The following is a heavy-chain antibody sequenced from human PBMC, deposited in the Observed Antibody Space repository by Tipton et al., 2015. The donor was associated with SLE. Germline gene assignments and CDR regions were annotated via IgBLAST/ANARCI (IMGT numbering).Heavy chain of an antibody. D-gene: IGHD3-3*01. CDR3: ARGPHDFWSGYSYYFDY. J-gene: IGHJ4*02. CDR2: IYYSGST. V-gene: IGHV4-59*08. Sequence: LRLSCTVSGGSISSHYWSWIRQPPGKGLEWIGYIYYSGSTNYNPSLKSRVTISVDTSKNQFSLKLSSVTAADTAVYYCARGPHDFWSGYSYYFDYWGQGTLVTVSS. CDR1: GGSISSHY.